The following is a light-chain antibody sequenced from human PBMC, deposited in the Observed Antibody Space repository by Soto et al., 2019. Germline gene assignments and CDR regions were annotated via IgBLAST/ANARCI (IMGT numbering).Light chain of an antibody. V-gene: IGKV3-20*01. CDR1: QSVSSSY. CDR3: QQYGSSSWT. Sequence: EIVLTQSPGTLSLSPGERATLSCRASQSVSSSYLAWYQQKPGQAPRLLIYGASSRATGIPDMFSGSGSGTDFTLNISRLEPADFAVYYCQQYGSSSWTFGQGTKVEIK. J-gene: IGKJ1*01. CDR2: GAS.